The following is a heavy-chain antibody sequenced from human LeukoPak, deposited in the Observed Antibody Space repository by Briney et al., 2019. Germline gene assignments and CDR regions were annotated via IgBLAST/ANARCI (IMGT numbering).Heavy chain of an antibody. Sequence: GGSLRLSCAASEFTFSNHPMHWVRQAPGKGLEWVAVISDDGSNKFYADSVKGRFTISRDNSENALYLQLFSLRPEDTAVYYCARAMSLIRRNSFDVWGPGTMVTVSS. CDR1: EFTFSNHP. CDR2: ISDDGSNK. J-gene: IGHJ3*01. CDR3: ARAMSLIRRNSFDV. D-gene: IGHD2-8*01. V-gene: IGHV3-30*04.